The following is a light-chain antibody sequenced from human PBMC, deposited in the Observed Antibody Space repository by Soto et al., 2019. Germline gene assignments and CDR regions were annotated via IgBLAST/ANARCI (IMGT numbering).Light chain of an antibody. V-gene: IGKV1-39*01. CDR1: QSNSNY. CDR3: QQSYGTPLT. Sequence: DMEMTQSPLSLSASVGDRVTITCRASQSNSNYLNWYQHKPGKVPKLLIYAASSLQSGVPTRFSGSGSGTDFTLTINSLQPEDFATYYCQQSYGTPLTFGGGTKIEIK. CDR2: AAS. J-gene: IGKJ4*01.